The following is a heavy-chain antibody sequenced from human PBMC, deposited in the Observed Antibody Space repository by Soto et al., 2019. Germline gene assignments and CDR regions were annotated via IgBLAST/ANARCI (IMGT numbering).Heavy chain of an antibody. Sequence: ASVKVSCKASGGTFSSYAISWVRQAPGQGLEWMGIINPSGGSTSYAQKFQGRVTMTRDTSTSTVYMELSSLRSEDTAVYYCARDRRYYDFWSGYHPARYYGMDVWGQGTTVTVSS. CDR3: ARDRRYYDFWSGYHPARYYGMDV. CDR1: GGTFSSYA. D-gene: IGHD3-3*01. J-gene: IGHJ6*02. CDR2: INPSGGST. V-gene: IGHV1-46*01.